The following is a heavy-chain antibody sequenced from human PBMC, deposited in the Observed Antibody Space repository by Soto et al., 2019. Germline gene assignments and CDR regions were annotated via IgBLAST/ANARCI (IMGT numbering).Heavy chain of an antibody. CDR2: IYHSGST. CDR1: GYSISSGFY. V-gene: IGHV4-38-2*01. D-gene: IGHD3-16*01. CDR3: ARGGTTTRGLRHYYYYGMDV. Sequence: PSETLSLTCAVPGYSISSGFYWGWIRQPPGKGLEWIGSIYHSGSTYYNPSLKSRVTISVDTSKNQFSLKLSSVTAADTAVYYCARGGTTTRGLRHYYYYGMDVWGQGTTVTVSS. J-gene: IGHJ6*02.